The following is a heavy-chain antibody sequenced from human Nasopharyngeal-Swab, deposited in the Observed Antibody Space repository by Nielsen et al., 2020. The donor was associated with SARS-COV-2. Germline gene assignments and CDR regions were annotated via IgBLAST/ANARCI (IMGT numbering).Heavy chain of an antibody. J-gene: IGHJ1*01. CDR3: ARTYYDFWSGYLEEYFQH. D-gene: IGHD3-3*01. Sequence: GASLKISCAASGFTFSSYSMNWVRQAPGKGLERVSSISSSSSYIYYADSVKGRFTISRDNAKNSLYLQMNSLRAEDTAVYYCARTYYDFWSGYLEEYFQHWGQGTLVTVSS. V-gene: IGHV3-21*01. CDR2: ISSSSSYI. CDR1: GFTFSSYS.